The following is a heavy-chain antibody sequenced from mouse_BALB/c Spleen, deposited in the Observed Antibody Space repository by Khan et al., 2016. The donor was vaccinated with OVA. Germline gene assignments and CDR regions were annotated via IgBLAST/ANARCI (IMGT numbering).Heavy chain of an antibody. Sequence: QVQLQQSGAELAKPWASVKMSCKASGYTFINYWILWVKQRPGQGLEWIGYINPSTGYTEYNPNFKDQATLTADKSSSTAYMQLSSLTSEDSAVYYCARRGLRWDFDYWGQGTTLTVSS. D-gene: IGHD1-1*01. CDR2: INPSTGYT. CDR3: ARRGLRWDFDY. J-gene: IGHJ2*01. V-gene: IGHV1-7*01. CDR1: GYTFINYW.